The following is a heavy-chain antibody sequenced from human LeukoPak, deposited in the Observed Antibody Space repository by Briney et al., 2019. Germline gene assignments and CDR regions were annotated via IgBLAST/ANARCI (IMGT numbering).Heavy chain of an antibody. Sequence: GGSLRLSCAASGFTVSSNYMSWVRQAPGKGLEWVSTIYSGGSTYYADSVKGRFTISSDNPKNTLYLQMNSLRAEDTAVYYCARGGGAVVAATFDYWGQGTLVTVSS. CDR2: IYSGGST. CDR1: GFTVSSNY. V-gene: IGHV3-53*01. J-gene: IGHJ4*02. D-gene: IGHD2-15*01. CDR3: ARGGGAVVAATFDY.